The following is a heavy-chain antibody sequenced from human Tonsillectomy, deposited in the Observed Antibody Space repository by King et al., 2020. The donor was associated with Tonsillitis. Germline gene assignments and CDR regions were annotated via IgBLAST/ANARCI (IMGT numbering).Heavy chain of an antibody. CDR2: ISGSGGTT. V-gene: IGHV3-23*04. CDR3: AKGGSGWYGGLDY. J-gene: IGHJ4*02. Sequence: VQLVESGGALLQPGGSLRLSCAASGFSFSSFAMNWVRQAPGKGLEGVSSISGSGGTTYYAVAVKGRFTISRDNSKNTRYLQMDSLGAEDTAVYYCAKGGSGWYGGLDYWGQGTLVAVSS. D-gene: IGHD6-19*01. CDR1: GFSFSSFA.